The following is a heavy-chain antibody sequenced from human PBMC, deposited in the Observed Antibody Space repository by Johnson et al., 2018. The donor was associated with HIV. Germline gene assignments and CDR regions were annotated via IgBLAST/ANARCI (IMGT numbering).Heavy chain of an antibody. CDR1: GFTFSSYW. V-gene: IGHV3-33*06. CDR2: IWYDGSNK. J-gene: IGHJ3*02. D-gene: IGHD3-22*01. Sequence: QVQLVESGGGLVQPGGSLRLSCAASGFTFSSYWMHWVRQAPGKGLEWVAVIWYDGSNKNYVDSVKGRFTISRANSKNTLYLQMNSLRAEDTAVYYCAKDQHYYDSRNGGAFDIWGQGTVVTVSS. CDR3: AKDQHYYDSRNGGAFDI.